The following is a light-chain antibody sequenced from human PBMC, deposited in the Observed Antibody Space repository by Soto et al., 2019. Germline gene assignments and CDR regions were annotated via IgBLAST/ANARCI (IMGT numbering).Light chain of an antibody. J-gene: IGKJ1*01. CDR2: GAS. Sequence: EIVMTQSPATLSVSPGESATLTSRASQSVSSYLAWYQQKPGQAPRLLIYGASTRATGIPARFSGSGSGTEFTLTISSLQSEDFAVYYCQQYNNWPWTFGQGTKVDIK. CDR1: QSVSSY. CDR3: QQYNNWPWT. V-gene: IGKV3-15*01.